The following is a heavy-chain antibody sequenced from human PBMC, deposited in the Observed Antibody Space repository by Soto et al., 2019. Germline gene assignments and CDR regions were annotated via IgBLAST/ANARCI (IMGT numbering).Heavy chain of an antibody. D-gene: IGHD6-6*01. CDR2: ISSNGVGT. J-gene: IGHJ6*03. CDR3: ARRARPDFYYMVV. CDR1: GFTLSGYA. V-gene: IGHV3-64*01. Sequence: EVQLAESGGGLAQPGGSLRLSCAASGFTLSGYAMDWVRQAPGKGLEYVSGISSNGVGTYYANSVQGRFTISRDNSKNPVYLQMGSLSAEDMAVYYCARRARPDFYYMVVWGKGTTVTVSS.